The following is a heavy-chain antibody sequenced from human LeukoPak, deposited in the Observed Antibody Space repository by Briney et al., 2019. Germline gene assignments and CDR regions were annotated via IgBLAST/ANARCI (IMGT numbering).Heavy chain of an antibody. J-gene: IGHJ4*02. CDR3: ARAVGPYDY. V-gene: IGHV3-33*01. CDR1: GFTFNIYG. Sequence: GGSLRLSCTASGFTFNIYGIHWVRQAPGKGLEWVAVIWNDGSIKYYADSVKDRFTIFRDNAKNTLYLQMNSLRVEDTGVYYCARAVGPYDYWGQGTPVTVSS. CDR2: IWNDGSIK. D-gene: IGHD3-10*01.